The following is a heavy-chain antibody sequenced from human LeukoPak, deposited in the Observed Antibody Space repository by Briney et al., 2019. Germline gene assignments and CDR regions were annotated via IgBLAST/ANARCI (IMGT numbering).Heavy chain of an antibody. J-gene: IGHJ4*02. Sequence: SETLSLTCAVYGGSFSGYYWGWIRQPPGKGLEWIGNIYYSGSTYYNPSLKSRVTISVDTSKNQFSLKLSSVTAADTAVFYCAIRYYYGSGSYDYWGQGTLVTVSS. V-gene: IGHV4-34*01. D-gene: IGHD3-10*01. CDR1: GGSFSGYY. CDR3: AIRYYYGSGSYDY. CDR2: IYYSGST.